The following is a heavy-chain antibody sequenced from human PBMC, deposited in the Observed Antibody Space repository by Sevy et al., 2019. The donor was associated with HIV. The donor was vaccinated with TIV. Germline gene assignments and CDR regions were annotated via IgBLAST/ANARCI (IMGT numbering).Heavy chain of an antibody. CDR1: GFTFSSYG. CDR2: ISYDGSNK. J-gene: IGHJ6*02. V-gene: IGHV3-30*18. CDR3: AKDDGMEYYYGMDV. Sequence: GGSLRLSCAASGFTFSSYGMHWVRQAPGKGLEWVAVISYDGSNKYYADSVKGRFTISRDNSKNTLYLQMNSLRAEEMDMYYFAKDDGMEYYYGMDVWGQGTTVTVSS. D-gene: IGHD1-1*01.